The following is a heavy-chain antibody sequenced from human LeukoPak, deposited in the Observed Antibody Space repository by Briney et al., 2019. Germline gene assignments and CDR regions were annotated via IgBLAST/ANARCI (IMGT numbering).Heavy chain of an antibody. Sequence: SETLSLTCSVSGGSITSNNWWSGVRHPPGKGLEWIGEISHSGSTNYNPSLESRVTISVDKSQNQFSLKVTSVTAADRAVYFCARVTGTTPFDYWGQGTLVTVSS. CDR2: ISHSGST. V-gene: IGHV4-4*02. CDR1: GGSITSNNW. D-gene: IGHD1-1*01. J-gene: IGHJ4*02. CDR3: ARVTGTTPFDY.